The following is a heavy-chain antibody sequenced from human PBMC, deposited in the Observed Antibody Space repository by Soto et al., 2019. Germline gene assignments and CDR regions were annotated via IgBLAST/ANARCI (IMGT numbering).Heavy chain of an antibody. CDR2: IYYLGST. Sequence: PSETLSLTCTVSGASMSEYFWSWIRQSPGKGLEWIGYIYYLGSTDYNPSLKSRVTISVDTSKRQFSLRLTSVTAADTAVHFCARKQAGYFSGIDDWGQGTLVTVSS. CDR3: ARKQAGYFSGIDD. CDR1: GASMSEYF. D-gene: IGHD2-15*01. J-gene: IGHJ4*02. V-gene: IGHV4-59*01.